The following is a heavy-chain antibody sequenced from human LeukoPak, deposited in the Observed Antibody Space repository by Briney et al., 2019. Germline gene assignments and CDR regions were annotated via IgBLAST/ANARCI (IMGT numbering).Heavy chain of an antibody. CDR3: AGSGWYNLGQKFDY. D-gene: IGHD6-19*01. CDR1: GGTFSSYA. Sequence: SVKVSCKASGGTFSSYAISWVRQAPGQGLEWMGGIIPIFGTANYAQKFQGRVTITADESTSTAYMELSSLRSEDTAVYYCAGSGWYNLGQKFDYWGQGTLVAVSS. J-gene: IGHJ4*02. V-gene: IGHV1-69*13. CDR2: IIPIFGTA.